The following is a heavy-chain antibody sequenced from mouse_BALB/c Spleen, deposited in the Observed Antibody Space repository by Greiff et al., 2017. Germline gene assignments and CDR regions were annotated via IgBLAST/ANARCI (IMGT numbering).Heavy chain of an antibody. V-gene: IGHV3-8*02. CDR1: GDSITSGY. Sequence: EVQLQQSGPSLVKPSQTLSLTCSVTGDSITSGYWNWIRKFPGNKLEYMGYISYSGSTYYNPSLKSRISITRDTSKNQYYLQLNSVTTEDTATYYCARRRFYYGYPGRYFDVWGAGTTVTVSP. J-gene: IGHJ1*01. CDR2: ISYSGST. D-gene: IGHD2-2*01. CDR3: ARRRFYYGYPGRYFDV.